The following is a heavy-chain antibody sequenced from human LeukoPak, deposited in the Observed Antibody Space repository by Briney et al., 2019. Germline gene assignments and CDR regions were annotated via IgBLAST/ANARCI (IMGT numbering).Heavy chain of an antibody. CDR1: GGSFSGYY. CDR3: ARGPGSYGQVDY. D-gene: IGHD1-26*01. J-gene: IGHJ4*02. V-gene: IGHV4-34*01. CDR2: INHSGST. Sequence: SETLSLTCAVYGGSFSGYYWSWIRQPPGKGLEWIGEINHSGSTNYNPSLKSRVTISVDTSKNQFSLKLSSVTAADTAVYYCARGPGSYGQVDYRGQGTLVTVSS.